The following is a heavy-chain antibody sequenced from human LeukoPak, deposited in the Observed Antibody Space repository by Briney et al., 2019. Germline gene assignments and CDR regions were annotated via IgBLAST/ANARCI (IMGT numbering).Heavy chain of an antibody. CDR2: IYTSGST. V-gene: IGHV4-4*07. CDR3: ASNSLYSSPSGPNY. CDR1: GGSISSYY. J-gene: IGHJ4*02. Sequence: KPSETLSLTCTVSGGSISSYYWSWIRQPAGKGLEWIGRIYTSGSTNYNPSLKSRVTMSVDTSKNQFSLKLSSVTAADTAVYYCASNSLYSSPSGPNYWGQGTLVTVSS. D-gene: IGHD6-6*01.